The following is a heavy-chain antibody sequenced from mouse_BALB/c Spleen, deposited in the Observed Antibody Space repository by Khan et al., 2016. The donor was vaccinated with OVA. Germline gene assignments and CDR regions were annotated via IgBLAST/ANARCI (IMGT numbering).Heavy chain of an antibody. CDR1: GYTFTTYW. CDR2: IYPGDGNT. D-gene: IGHD1-1*01. Sequence: QVQLQQSGTELARPGASVKLSCKASGYTFTTYWMQWVKQRPGQGLEWIGAIYPGDGNTRYTQKFKGKATFTVDKSSSTANMQLSSMASEDSAVYCCVRGRITTGYIDYWGQGTTGTVSS. V-gene: IGHV1-87*01. J-gene: IGHJ2*01. CDR3: VRGRITTGYIDY.